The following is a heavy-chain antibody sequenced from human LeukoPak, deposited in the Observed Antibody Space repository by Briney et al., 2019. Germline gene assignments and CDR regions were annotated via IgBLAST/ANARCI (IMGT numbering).Heavy chain of an antibody. D-gene: IGHD3-22*01. CDR1: GDSVSSNSAA. Sequence: SQTLSLTCAISGDSVSSNSAAWNWIRQSPSRGLEWLGRTYCRSKWYNDYAVSMKSRITINPDTSKNQFSLQLNSVTPEDTAVYYCARDKERNPYDSSGYYPFDYWGQGTLVTVSS. CDR2: TYCRSKWYN. V-gene: IGHV6-1*01. CDR3: ARDKERNPYDSSGYYPFDY. J-gene: IGHJ4*02.